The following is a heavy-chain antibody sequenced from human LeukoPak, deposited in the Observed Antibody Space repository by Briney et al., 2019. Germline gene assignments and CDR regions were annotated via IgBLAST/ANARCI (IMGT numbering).Heavy chain of an antibody. CDR1: GLTVSGNY. Sequence: GGSLRLSCAASGLTVSGNYMSWVRQAPGKGLEWVSVIYSGGSTYYADSVKGRFTISRDNSKNTLYLQMNSLRAEDTAVYYCASTHIALQDYCSGGSCYEYYFDYWGQGTLVTVSS. CDR2: IYSGGST. D-gene: IGHD2-15*01. CDR3: ASTHIALQDYCSGGSCYEYYFDY. J-gene: IGHJ4*02. V-gene: IGHV3-53*01.